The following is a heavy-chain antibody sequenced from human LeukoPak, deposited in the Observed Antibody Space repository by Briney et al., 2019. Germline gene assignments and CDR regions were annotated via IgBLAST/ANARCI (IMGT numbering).Heavy chain of an antibody. J-gene: IGHJ4*02. V-gene: IGHV3-66*01. CDR2: IYTGGST. Sequence: PGGSLRLSCAASGFTVSSNYMSWARQAPGKGLEWVSVIYTGGSTYCADSVKGRFTISRDNSKNTLYLQMNSLRAEDTAVYYCAREVGSGSYYFDYWGQGTLVTVSS. CDR3: AREVGSGSYYFDY. D-gene: IGHD1-26*01. CDR1: GFTVSSNY.